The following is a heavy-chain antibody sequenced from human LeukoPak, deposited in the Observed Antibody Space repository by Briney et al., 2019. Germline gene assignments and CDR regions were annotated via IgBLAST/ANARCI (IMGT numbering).Heavy chain of an antibody. J-gene: IGHJ4*02. Sequence: SETLSLTCTVSGGSVSSSYWSWIRQPPGKGLEWIGFIYYTGSTYYNPSLKSRVTISVDTSKNQFSLKLSSVTAADTAVYYCASSSGWTNLDYWGQGTLVTVSS. V-gene: IGHV4-59*02. CDR1: GGSVSSSY. CDR2: IYYTGST. D-gene: IGHD6-19*01. CDR3: ASSSGWTNLDY.